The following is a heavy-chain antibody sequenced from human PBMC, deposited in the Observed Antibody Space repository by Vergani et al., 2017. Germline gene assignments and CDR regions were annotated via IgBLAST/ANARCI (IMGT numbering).Heavy chain of an antibody. CDR2: IYYSGST. D-gene: IGHD6-19*01. V-gene: IGHV4-59*05. CDR1: GGSISSYY. Sequence: QVQLQESGPGLVKPSETLSLTCTVSGGSISSYYWSWIRQPPGKGLEWIGSIYYSGSTYYNPSLKSRVTISVDTSKNQFSLKLSSVTAADTAVYYCASQDFSSGWSFGAFDIWGQGTMVTVSS. CDR3: ASQDFSSGWSFGAFDI. J-gene: IGHJ3*02.